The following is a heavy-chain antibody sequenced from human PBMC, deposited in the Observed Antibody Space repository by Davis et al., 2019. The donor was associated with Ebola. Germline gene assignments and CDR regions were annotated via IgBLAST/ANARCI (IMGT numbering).Heavy chain of an antibody. V-gene: IGHV3-64*01. CDR2: ISSNGGST. Sequence: PGGSLRLSCAASGFTFSSYAMHWVRQAPGKGLEYVSAISSNGGSTYYANSVKGRFTISRDNSKNTLYLQMGSLRAEDMAVYYCARGGLAAAGMRLGYWGQGTLVTVSS. CDR3: ARGGLAAAGMRLGY. CDR1: GFTFSSYA. J-gene: IGHJ4*02. D-gene: IGHD6-13*01.